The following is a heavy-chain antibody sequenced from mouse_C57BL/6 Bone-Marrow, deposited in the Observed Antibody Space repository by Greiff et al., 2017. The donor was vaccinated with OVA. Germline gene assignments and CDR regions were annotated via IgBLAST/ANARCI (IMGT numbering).Heavy chain of an antibody. CDR3: AYGYEAMDY. CDR2: INPYNGGT. D-gene: IGHD2-2*01. CDR1: GYTFTDYY. Sequence: EVKLQQSGPVLVKPGASVKMSCKASGYTFTDYYMNWVKQSHGKSLEWIGVINPYNGGTSYNQKFKGKATLTVDKSSSTAYMELNSLTSEDSAVYYCAYGYEAMDYWGQGTSVTVSS. V-gene: IGHV1-19*01. J-gene: IGHJ4*01.